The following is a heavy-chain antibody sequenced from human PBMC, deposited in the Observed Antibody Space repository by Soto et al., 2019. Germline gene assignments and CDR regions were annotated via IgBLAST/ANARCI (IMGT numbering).Heavy chain of an antibody. Sequence: EVQLVESGGGLVQPGRSLRLSCAASGFTFDDYAMHWVRQAPGKGLEWVSGISWNSGSIGYADSVKGRFTISRDNAKNSLYMQMNSLRAEDTALYYCAKDTGSGPREDYMDVWGKGPTVTVSS. CDR1: GFTFDDYA. V-gene: IGHV3-9*01. CDR2: ISWNSGSI. J-gene: IGHJ6*03. D-gene: IGHD6-19*01. CDR3: AKDTGSGPREDYMDV.